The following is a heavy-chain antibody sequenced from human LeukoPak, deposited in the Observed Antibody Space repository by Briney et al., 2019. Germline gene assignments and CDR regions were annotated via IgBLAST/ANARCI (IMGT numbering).Heavy chain of an antibody. V-gene: IGHV3-48*04. Sequence: PGGSLRLSCGASGFTFNSYSMNWVRQAPGKGLEWVSYISSSTSRIYYADSVKGRFTISRDNAKNTLYLQMSSLTAEDTAVYYCALSMAGFNWFDPWGQGTLVTVSS. CDR1: GFTFNSYS. CDR2: ISSSTSRI. CDR3: ALSMAGFNWFDP. D-gene: IGHD6-19*01. J-gene: IGHJ5*02.